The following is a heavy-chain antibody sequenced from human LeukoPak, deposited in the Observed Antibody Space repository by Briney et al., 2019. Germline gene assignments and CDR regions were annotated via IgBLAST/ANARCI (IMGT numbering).Heavy chain of an antibody. CDR2: VSDTGRT. Sequence: SETLSLTCTVSGGSLSGHYWSWIRQPPGKRLEWIGYVSDTGRTKYNPSLQSRVTISIDTSKSQFSLKLTSVTSADTAVYSCARLLDNDIRGDPDTFDVWGPGTTVIVSS. D-gene: IGHD3-22*01. CDR1: GGSLSGHY. V-gene: IGHV4-59*11. J-gene: IGHJ3*01. CDR3: ARLLDNDIRGDPDTFDV.